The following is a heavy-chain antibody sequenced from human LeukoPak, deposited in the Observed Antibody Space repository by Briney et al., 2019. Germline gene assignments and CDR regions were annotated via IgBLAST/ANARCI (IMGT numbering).Heavy chain of an antibody. Sequence: AGSLTLSCAASGFTFSSYGMQWVRHPPREGLEWVAVMLYVGSNKNYTASVKGRFTISRDNAKQPLCLQMTSLRAADTALYFRAELSLSWGQGDLVTVSS. CDR3: AELSLS. V-gene: IGHV3-33*03. J-gene: IGHJ4*02. D-gene: IGHD2-15*01. CDR2: MLYVGSNK. CDR1: GFTFSSYG.